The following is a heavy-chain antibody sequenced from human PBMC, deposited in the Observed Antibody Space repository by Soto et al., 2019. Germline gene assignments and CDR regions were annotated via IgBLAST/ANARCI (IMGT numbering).Heavy chain of an antibody. D-gene: IGHD6-13*01. Sequence: GASVKVSCKASGYTFTSYDINWVRQATGQGLERMGWMNPNSGNTGYAQKFQGRVTMTRNTSISTAYMELSSLRSEDTAVYYCARKAGGYYYYYMDVWGKGTTVTVSS. CDR1: GYTFTSYD. V-gene: IGHV1-8*01. CDR3: ARKAGGYYYYYMDV. CDR2: MNPNSGNT. J-gene: IGHJ6*03.